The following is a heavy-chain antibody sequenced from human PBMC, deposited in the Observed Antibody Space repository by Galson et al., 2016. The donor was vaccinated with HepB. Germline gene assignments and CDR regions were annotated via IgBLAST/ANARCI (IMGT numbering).Heavy chain of an antibody. Sequence: SLRLSCAASGFTFSSFALHWVRQAPGEGLEWVAVISYDGINKYYADSVKGRFTISRDNSKNTLDLQMNSLRGEDTAVYFCARGRGYSGYEHADLWGQGTLVTVS. V-gene: IGHV3-30-3*01. CDR3: ARGRGYSGYEHADL. D-gene: IGHD5-12*01. CDR1: GFTFSSFA. J-gene: IGHJ5*02. CDR2: ISYDGINK.